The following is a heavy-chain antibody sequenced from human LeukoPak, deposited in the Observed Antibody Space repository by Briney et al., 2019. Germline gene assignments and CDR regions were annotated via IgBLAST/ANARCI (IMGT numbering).Heavy chain of an antibody. CDR2: IYYSGST. CDR3: ARHEYYDILTGYDY. CDR1: GGPSNYY. J-gene: IGHJ4*02. D-gene: IGHD3-9*01. Sequence: SETLSLTCTVSGGPSNYYWSWIRQFPGKGLEWIGYIYYSGSTNYNPSLKSRVTISLDPSKSQFSLKLTSVTAADTAVYYCARHEYYDILTGYDYWGQGTLVTVSS. V-gene: IGHV4-59*08.